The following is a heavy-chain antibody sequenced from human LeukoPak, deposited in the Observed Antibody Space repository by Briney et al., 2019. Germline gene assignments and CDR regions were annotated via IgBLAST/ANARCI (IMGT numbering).Heavy chain of an antibody. Sequence: GGSLRLSCAASGFTFSSYSMNWVRQAPGRGLEWVSSISSSSSYIYYADSVKGRFTISRDSAKNSLYLQMNSLRAEDTAVYYCAGGYYDILTGYYPYYFDSWGQGTLVTVSS. CDR3: AGGYYDILTGYYPYYFDS. J-gene: IGHJ4*02. CDR2: ISSSSSYI. CDR1: GFTFSSYS. V-gene: IGHV3-21*01. D-gene: IGHD3-9*01.